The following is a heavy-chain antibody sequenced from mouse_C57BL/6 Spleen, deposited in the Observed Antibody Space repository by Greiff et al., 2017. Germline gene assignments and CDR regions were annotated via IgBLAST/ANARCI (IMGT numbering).Heavy chain of an antibody. CDR2: ISSGGSYT. J-gene: IGHJ4*01. CDR3: ARHGAMDY. CDR1: GFTFSSYG. Sequence: EVLLVESGGDLVKPGASLKLSCAASGFTFSSYGMSWVRQTPDKRLEWVATISSGGSYTYYPDSVKGRFTLSRDNAKNTLYLQMSSLKSEDTAMYYCARHGAMDYWGQGTSVTVSS. V-gene: IGHV5-6*01.